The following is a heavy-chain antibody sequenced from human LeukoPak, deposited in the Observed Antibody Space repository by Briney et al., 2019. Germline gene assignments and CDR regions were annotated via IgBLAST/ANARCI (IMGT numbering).Heavy chain of an antibody. J-gene: IGHJ6*02. D-gene: IGHD3-10*01. CDR1: GGSISSYY. Sequence: SETLSLTCTVSGGSISSYYWSWIRQPPRKGLEWIGYIYYSGSTNDNPSLKSRVTISVDTSKNQFSLKLSSVTAADTAVYYCARDAITMVRGVPLPRYYYGMDVWGQGTTVTVSS. V-gene: IGHV4-59*01. CDR2: IYYSGST. CDR3: ARDAITMVRGVPLPRYYYGMDV.